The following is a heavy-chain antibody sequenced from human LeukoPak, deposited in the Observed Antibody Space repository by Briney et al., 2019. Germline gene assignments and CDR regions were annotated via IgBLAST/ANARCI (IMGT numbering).Heavy chain of an antibody. Sequence: RSAPLSLTCTGSGGSISSSSYYWAWIRQPPGKGLEWIGSIYYSGSTYYNPSLKSRVTISVDTSKNQFSLKLSSVTAADTAVYYCANYVGFDRWGQGTLVTVSS. J-gene: IGHJ5*02. CDR2: IYYSGST. D-gene: IGHD3-16*01. V-gene: IGHV4-39*07. CDR1: GGSISSSSYY. CDR3: ANYVGFDR.